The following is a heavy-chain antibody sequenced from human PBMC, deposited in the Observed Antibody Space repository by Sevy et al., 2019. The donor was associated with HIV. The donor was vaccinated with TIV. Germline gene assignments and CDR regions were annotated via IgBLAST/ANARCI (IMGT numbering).Heavy chain of an antibody. V-gene: IGHV1-69*13. D-gene: IGHD3-10*01. J-gene: IGHJ6*02. CDR1: GGTFNSYA. Sequence: ASVKVSCKASGGTFNSYAISWVRQAPGQGLEWMGGIIPIFGTANYAQKFQGRVTVTADESTSTAYMELSSLRSEDTAVYYCARSRGYYGSGRSFAYYGMDVWGQGTTVTVSS. CDR3: ARSRGYYGSGRSFAYYGMDV. CDR2: IIPIFGTA.